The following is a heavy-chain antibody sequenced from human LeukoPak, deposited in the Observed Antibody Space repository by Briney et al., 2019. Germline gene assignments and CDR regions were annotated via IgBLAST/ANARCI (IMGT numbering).Heavy chain of an antibody. D-gene: IGHD2-2*01. CDR1: GYTFTGYY. CDR3: ARRYCSSTSCYLDVPNWFDP. Sequence: ASVKVSCKASGYTFTGYYMHWVRQAPGQGLEWMGWISAYNGNTNYAQKLQGRVTMTTDTSTSTAYMELRSLRSDDTAVYYCARRYCSSTSCYLDVPNWFDPWGQGTLVTVSS. V-gene: IGHV1-18*04. CDR2: ISAYNGNT. J-gene: IGHJ5*02.